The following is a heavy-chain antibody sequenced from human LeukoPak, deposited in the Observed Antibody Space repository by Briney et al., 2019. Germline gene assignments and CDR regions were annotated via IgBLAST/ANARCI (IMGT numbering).Heavy chain of an antibody. Sequence: GESLKISCKGSGYSFTSYWIGWVRQMPGKGLEWMGIIYPGDSDTRYSPSFQGQVTISADKSISTAYLQWSSLKASDTAMYYCARKVLGTYDSSGSTQYYFDYWGQGTLVTVSS. J-gene: IGHJ4*02. CDR3: ARKVLGTYDSSGSTQYYFDY. D-gene: IGHD3-22*01. CDR1: GYSFTSYW. V-gene: IGHV5-51*01. CDR2: IYPGDSDT.